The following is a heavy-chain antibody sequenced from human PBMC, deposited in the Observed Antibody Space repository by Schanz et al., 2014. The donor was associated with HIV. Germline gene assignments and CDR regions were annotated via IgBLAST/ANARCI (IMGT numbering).Heavy chain of an antibody. J-gene: IGHJ6*02. D-gene: IGHD5-18*01. CDR3: RGYRFYYGVDF. V-gene: IGHV3-72*01. CDR1: GFSFSDHF. Sequence: VQLVESGGGVVQPWRSLSLSCAASGFSFSDHFMGWVRQAPGKGLEWVARSRVKRDRYATEYAASVTGRFTISRDDSKNSVYLQMNSLNIEDTAVYYCRGYRFYYGVDFWGQGTTVTVS. CDR2: SRVKRDRYAT.